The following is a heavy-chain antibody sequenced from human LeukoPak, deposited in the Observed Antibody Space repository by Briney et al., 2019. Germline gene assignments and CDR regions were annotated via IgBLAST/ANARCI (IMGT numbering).Heavy chain of an antibody. CDR3: ARVGKGKSFGEVIKGRMKTNWFDP. J-gene: IGHJ5*02. CDR2: IYYSGST. V-gene: IGHV4-59*12. Sequence: SETLSLTCTVSGGSISSYYWSWIRQPPGKGLEWIGYIYYSGSTNYNPSLKSRVTMSVDTSKNQFSLKLNSVTAADTAVYYCARVGKGKSFGEVIKGRMKTNWFDPWGLGTLVTVSS. CDR1: GGSISSYY. D-gene: IGHD3-10*01.